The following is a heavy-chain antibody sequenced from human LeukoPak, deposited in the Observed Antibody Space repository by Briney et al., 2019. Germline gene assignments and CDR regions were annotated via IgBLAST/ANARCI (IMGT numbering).Heavy chain of an antibody. J-gene: IGHJ4*02. CDR2: IIPILGTA. D-gene: IGHD4-11*01. V-gene: IGHV1-69*13. Sequence: SVKVSCKASGGTFSSYAISWVRQAPGQGLGWMGGIIPILGTANYAQKLQGRVTITADESTSTAYMELSSLRSEDTAVYYCASAPRYNDYSNPFDYWGQGTLVTVSS. CDR3: ASAPRYNDYSNPFDY. CDR1: GGTFSSYA.